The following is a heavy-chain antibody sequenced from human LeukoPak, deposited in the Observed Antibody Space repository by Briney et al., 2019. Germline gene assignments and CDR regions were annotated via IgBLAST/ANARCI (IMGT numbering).Heavy chain of an antibody. CDR1: GGSITSTTW. CDR3: AGIDSSTSAYYFDN. Sequence: SETLSLTCAVSGGSITSTTWWTWVRQPPGKSLEWIGEIFHSGGTNYNPSLKSRVTISVDKSRNQFSLNLTSVTAADTAVFYCAGIDSSTSAYYFDNWGQGTLITVSS. CDR2: IFHSGGT. D-gene: IGHD3-22*01. J-gene: IGHJ4*02. V-gene: IGHV4-4*02.